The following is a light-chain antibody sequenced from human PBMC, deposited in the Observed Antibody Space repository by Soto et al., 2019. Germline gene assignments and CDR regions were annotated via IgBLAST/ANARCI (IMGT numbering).Light chain of an antibody. Sequence: DIHMTQSPSTLSASVGDIVTISCRASQSIRSWWAWYHQKPGKAPKVLIYKASGLQSWGPSRISGSGSGTEFTLTSSRQPPDYFANYYSQQDNSYSRTFGQGTKLEI. V-gene: IGKV1-5*03. CDR3: QQDNSYSRT. J-gene: IGKJ2*01. CDR2: KAS. CDR1: QSIRSW.